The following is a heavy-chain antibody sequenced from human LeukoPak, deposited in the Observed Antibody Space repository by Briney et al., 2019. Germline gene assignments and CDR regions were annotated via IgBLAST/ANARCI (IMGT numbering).Heavy chain of an antibody. D-gene: IGHD4/OR15-4a*01. CDR3: SRDPTSMVTMGDY. V-gene: IGHV3-53*01. CDR1: GLTVSTNY. Sequence: GGSLRLSCAASGLTVSTNYFSWVRLAPGKGLEWVSVIYADGRTFYADSVKGRFTTSRDESKNTLSLQMNRLRAEDTAVYYCSRDPTSMVTMGDYWGQGTLVTVSS. CDR2: IYADGRT. J-gene: IGHJ4*02.